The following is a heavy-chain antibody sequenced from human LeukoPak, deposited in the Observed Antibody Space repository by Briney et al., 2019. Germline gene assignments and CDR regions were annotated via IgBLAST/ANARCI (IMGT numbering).Heavy chain of an antibody. D-gene: IGHD6-19*01. Sequence: SETLSLTCTVSGGSISSCYWTWIRQPPGKGLEWIGYIYYTGATSYNPSLKSRVTISVDTSKKQFSLKLTSVTAADTAVYYCARYGGSGWVIDNWGRGTLVTVSS. V-gene: IGHV4-59*08. CDR1: GGSISSCY. CDR2: IYYTGAT. J-gene: IGHJ4*02. CDR3: ARYGGSGWVIDN.